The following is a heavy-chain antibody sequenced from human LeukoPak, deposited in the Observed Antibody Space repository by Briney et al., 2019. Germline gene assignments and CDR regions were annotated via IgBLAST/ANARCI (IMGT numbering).Heavy chain of an antibody. D-gene: IGHD3-22*01. V-gene: IGHV3-21*01. CDR2: ISSSSSYI. CDR1: GFTFSSYS. CDR3: ARDIVSYYDSSGQPI. Sequence: PGGSLRLSCAASGFTFSSYSMNWVRQAPGKGLEWVSTISSSSSYIYYADSVKGRFTISRDNAKNSLYLQMNSLRAEDTAVYYCARDIVSYYDSSGQPIWGQGTLVTVSS. J-gene: IGHJ4*02.